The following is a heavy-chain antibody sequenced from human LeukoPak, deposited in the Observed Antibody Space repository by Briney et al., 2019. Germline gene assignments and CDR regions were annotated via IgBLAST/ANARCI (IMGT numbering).Heavy chain of an antibody. Sequence: ASVKVSCKASGYTFTSYYMHWVRQAPGQGLEWMGWINPNSGGTNYAQKFQGRVTMTRDTSISTAYMELSRLRSDDTAVYYCARMSGYSRNDAFDIWGQGTMVTVSS. CDR3: ARMSGYSRNDAFDI. CDR2: INPNSGGT. J-gene: IGHJ3*02. CDR1: GYTFTSYY. V-gene: IGHV1-2*02. D-gene: IGHD6-13*01.